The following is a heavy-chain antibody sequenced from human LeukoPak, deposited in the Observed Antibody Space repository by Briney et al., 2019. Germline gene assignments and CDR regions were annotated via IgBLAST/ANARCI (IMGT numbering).Heavy chain of an antibody. CDR1: GFTFSSYA. CDR2: ISHDGSNK. D-gene: IGHD6-13*01. CDR3: AKDATPALGTVYMDV. V-gene: IGHV3-30*04. J-gene: IGHJ6*03. Sequence: GGSLRLSCAASGFTFSSYAMHWVRQAPGKGLEWVAVISHDGSNKYYADSVKGRFTISRDNSKNTLYLQMNSLRAEDTAVYYCAKDATPALGTVYMDVWGKGTTVTISS.